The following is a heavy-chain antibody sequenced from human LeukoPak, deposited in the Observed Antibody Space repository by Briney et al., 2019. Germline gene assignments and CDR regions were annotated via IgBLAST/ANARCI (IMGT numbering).Heavy chain of an antibody. D-gene: IGHD6-19*01. CDR1: GFTITNNY. V-gene: IGHV3-66*02. CDR2: IYSGGST. Sequence: GGSLRLSCAVSGFTITNNYISWVRQAPGEGLEWVSVIYSGGSTYYGDSVKGRFTMSRDDSKNTLYLQMNSLRVEDTAVYYCARDPYSSGWYRWFDPWGQGTLVTVSS. J-gene: IGHJ5*02. CDR3: ARDPYSSGWYRWFDP.